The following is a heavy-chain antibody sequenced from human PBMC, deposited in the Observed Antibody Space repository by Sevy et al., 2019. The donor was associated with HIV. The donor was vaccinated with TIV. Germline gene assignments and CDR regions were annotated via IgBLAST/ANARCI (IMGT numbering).Heavy chain of an antibody. CDR2: LHYGGDT. Sequence: SETLSLTCSVSGGSISISNYYWGWIRQAPGKGLEWIGSLHYGGDTYHNPSLKSRLTTSVDTSKNQFSLTLTSVIAAHTAVYYCARAYMYGNYLDFWGQGTLVTVSS. CDR1: GGSISISNYY. V-gene: IGHV4-39*01. D-gene: IGHD5-18*01. CDR3: ARAYMYGNYLDF. J-gene: IGHJ4*02.